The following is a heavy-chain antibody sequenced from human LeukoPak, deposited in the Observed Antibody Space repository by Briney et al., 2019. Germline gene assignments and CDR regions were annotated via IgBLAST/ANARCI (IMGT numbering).Heavy chain of an antibody. V-gene: IGHV3-9*01. Sequence: SLRLSCAASGFTFDDYAMHWVRQVPGKGLEWVSGISWNSGSIGYADSVKGRFTISRDNAKNSLYLQMNSLRAEDTALYYCAKAGDYDILTGSDYWGQGTLVTVSS. CDR2: ISWNSGSI. CDR3: AKAGDYDILTGSDY. CDR1: GFTFDDYA. D-gene: IGHD3-9*01. J-gene: IGHJ4*02.